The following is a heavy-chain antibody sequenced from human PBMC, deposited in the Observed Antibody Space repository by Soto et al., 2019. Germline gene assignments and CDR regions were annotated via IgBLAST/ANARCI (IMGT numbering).Heavy chain of an antibody. D-gene: IGHD6-13*01. J-gene: IGHJ4*02. Sequence: SQTLSPTCAISGDSVSSNSAAWSLIRQSPSRGLEWLGRTYYRSKWYNDYAVSVKSRITINPDTSKNQFSLQLNSVTPEDTAVYYCARDLGSSSLAFVYWGQGTLVTVSS. V-gene: IGHV6-1*01. CDR1: GDSVSSNSAA. CDR2: TYYRSKWYN. CDR3: ARDLGSSSLAFVY.